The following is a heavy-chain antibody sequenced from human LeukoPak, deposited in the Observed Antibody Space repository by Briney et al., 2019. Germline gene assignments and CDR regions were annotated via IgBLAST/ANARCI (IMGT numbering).Heavy chain of an antibody. CDR1: GYSFTFYW. CDR3: ARRSGSWDYYFDF. V-gene: IGHV5-51*01. Sequence: GESLKISCKGSGYSFTFYWIAWVRQMPGKGLEWMGIIYPGDSKTTYSPSFQGQVTISADRSISTAYLQWSSLQASDTAMYYCARRSGSWDYYFDFWGQGSLVTVSS. D-gene: IGHD6-13*01. CDR2: IYPGDSKT. J-gene: IGHJ4*02.